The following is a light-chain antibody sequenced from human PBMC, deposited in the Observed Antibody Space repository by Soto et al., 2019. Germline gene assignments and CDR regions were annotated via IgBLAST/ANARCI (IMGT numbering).Light chain of an antibody. V-gene: IGKV3-15*01. CDR1: QSIDNK. J-gene: IGKJ1*01. CDR2: GAS. CDR3: QQYKDWRT. Sequence: IVMTQSPATLSVSPGERATLSCRASQSIDNKLAWYQQRPGQAPRLLIYGASIRATGIPARFSGSGSGTEFTLTICGLQSEDFGVYYCQQYKDWRTFGQGTNVDIK.